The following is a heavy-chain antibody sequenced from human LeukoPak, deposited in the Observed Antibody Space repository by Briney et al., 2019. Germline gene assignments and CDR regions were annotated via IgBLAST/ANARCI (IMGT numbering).Heavy chain of an antibody. J-gene: IGHJ3*02. CDR1: GGSISRGSYY. CDR2: IYTSGST. V-gene: IGHV4-61*02. D-gene: IGHD6-13*01. Sequence: SQTLSLTCTVSGGSISRGSYYWSWIRQPAGKGLEWIGRIYTSGSTNYNPSLKSRVTISVDTSKNQFSLKLSSVTAADTAVYYCARQGSSSWYKAFDIWGQGTMVTVSS. CDR3: ARQGSSSWYKAFDI.